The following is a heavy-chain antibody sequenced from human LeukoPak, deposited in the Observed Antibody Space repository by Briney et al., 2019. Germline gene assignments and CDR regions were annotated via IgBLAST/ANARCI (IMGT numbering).Heavy chain of an antibody. CDR3: ARQAYGSGSYYDY. D-gene: IGHD3-10*01. Sequence: SETLSLTCTVSGGSISSYYWSWIRQPPGKGLEWIGYIYYSGSTNYNLSLKSRVTISVDTSKNQFSLKLSSVTAADTAVYYCARQAYGSGSYYDYWGQGTLVTVSS. J-gene: IGHJ4*02. V-gene: IGHV4-59*01. CDR2: IYYSGST. CDR1: GGSISSYY.